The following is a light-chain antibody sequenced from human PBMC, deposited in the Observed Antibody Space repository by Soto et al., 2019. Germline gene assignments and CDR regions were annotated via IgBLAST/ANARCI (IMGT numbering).Light chain of an antibody. CDR2: AAS. Sequence: DIQTTQSPSSLSAFVGDTVTITCRASQDISNFLAWYQQKPGKVPKLLIYAASTLQSGVPSRFSGSGSGTDFTLTISSLQPEDVATYYCQKCKVAPFTFGGGTEVEMK. J-gene: IGKJ4*01. CDR3: QKCKVAPFT. CDR1: QDISNF. V-gene: IGKV1-27*01.